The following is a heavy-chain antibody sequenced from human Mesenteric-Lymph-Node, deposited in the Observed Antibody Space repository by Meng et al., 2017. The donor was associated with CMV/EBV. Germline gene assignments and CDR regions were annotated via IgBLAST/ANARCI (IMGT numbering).Heavy chain of an antibody. J-gene: IGHJ3*02. CDR3: AKCISTCQTRGFDM. CDR1: GFTFSGSA. Sequence: GESLKISCATSGFTFSGSALSWVRQAPGKGLEWVSAISDNGATTHYADSVKGRFTMSRDNSKNTLYLQMNSLRVEDTAIYYCAKCISTCQTRGFDMWGQGTMVTVSS. V-gene: IGHV3-23*01. D-gene: IGHD2-2*01. CDR2: ISDNGATT.